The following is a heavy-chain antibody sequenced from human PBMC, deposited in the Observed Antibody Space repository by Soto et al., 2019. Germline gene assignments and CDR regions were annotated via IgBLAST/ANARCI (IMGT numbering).Heavy chain of an antibody. J-gene: IGHJ4*02. CDR1: GGTFSSYA. V-gene: IGHV1-69*13. Sequence: GASVKVSCKASGGTFSSYAISWVRQAPGQGLEWMGGIIPIFGTANYAQKFQGRVTITADESTSTAYMELSSLRSEDTAVYYCACYGYSPTYYYVYSGQGPLVTVS. D-gene: IGHD5-18*01. CDR2: IIPIFGTA. CDR3: ACYGYSPTYYYVY.